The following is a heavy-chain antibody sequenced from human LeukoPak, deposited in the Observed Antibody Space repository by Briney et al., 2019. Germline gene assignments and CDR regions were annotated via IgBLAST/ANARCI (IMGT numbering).Heavy chain of an antibody. V-gene: IGHV3-30-3*01. J-gene: IGHJ4*02. CDR1: GFTFSSYA. Sequence: GGSLRLSCAASGFTFSSYAMHWVRQAPGKGLEWVAVISYDGSNKYYADSVKGRFTISRDNSKNTLYLQMNSLRAEDTAVYYCARGWYSSSWYFDYWGQGTLVTVSS. D-gene: IGHD6-13*01. CDR3: ARGWYSSSWYFDY. CDR2: ISYDGSNK.